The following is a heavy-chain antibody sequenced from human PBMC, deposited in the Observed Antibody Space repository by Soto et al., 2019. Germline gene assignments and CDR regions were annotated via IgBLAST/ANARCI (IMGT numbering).Heavy chain of an antibody. CDR2: ISGTGSNT. CDR1: GFLFSSYA. J-gene: IGHJ4*02. CDR3: AKDSVSVTGTPFDA. Sequence: EVQLLESGGGLVQPGGSVRLSCAASGFLFSSYAMSWVRPAPGKGLQWVSAISGTGSNTYYADSVRGRFTISRDNPKKTVYLQMNSLRAEDTALYYCAKDSVSVTGTPFDAWGQGIMVTVSA. V-gene: IGHV3-23*01. D-gene: IGHD6-19*01.